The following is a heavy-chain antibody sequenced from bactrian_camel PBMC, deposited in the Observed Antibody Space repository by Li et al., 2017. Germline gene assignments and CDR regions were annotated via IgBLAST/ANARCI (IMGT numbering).Heavy chain of an antibody. CDR1: GVTTSRSC. Sequence: HVQLVESGGGLVQPGGSLRLSCAASGVTTSRSCMGWFRQAPEKEREMVAGIDSIDNTNYADSVKGRFTISRDNAKNTLYLQLNSLKTEDTGMYYCAGISWAFACWGQGTQVTVS. J-gene: IGHJ6*01. CDR2: IDSIDNT. CDR3: AGISWAFAC. V-gene: IGHV3S53*01.